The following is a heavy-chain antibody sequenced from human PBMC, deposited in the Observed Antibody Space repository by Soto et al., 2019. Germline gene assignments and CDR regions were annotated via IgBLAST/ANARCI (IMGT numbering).Heavy chain of an antibody. CDR3: ARDLWGYCGVDCYPLDV. CDR1: GYTFTTYA. D-gene: IGHD2-21*02. Sequence: ASVKVSCKASGYTFTTYAMRWVRQAPGQRLEWMGWINAGNGNTKYSQKFQGRVTITRDTSASTAYMGLSSLRSEDTAVYYCARDLWGYCGVDCYPLDVWGQGTTVTVSS. CDR2: INAGNGNT. V-gene: IGHV1-3*01. J-gene: IGHJ6*02.